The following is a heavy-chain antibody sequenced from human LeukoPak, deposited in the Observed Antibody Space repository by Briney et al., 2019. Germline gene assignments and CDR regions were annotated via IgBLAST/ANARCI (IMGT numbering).Heavy chain of an antibody. CDR2: ISSSSGSI. J-gene: IGHJ3*02. Sequence: GGSLRLSCAASGFTFSSFSMNWVRQAPGKGLEWVSSISSSSGSIYYADSLKGRFTISRDSAKNSLYLQTDSLRAEDTAVYYCAKVQGLYCSSTSCPGRWPHAFDIWGQGTMVTVSS. CDR1: GFTFSSFS. V-gene: IGHV3-21*01. D-gene: IGHD2-2*01. CDR3: AKVQGLYCSSTSCPGRWPHAFDI.